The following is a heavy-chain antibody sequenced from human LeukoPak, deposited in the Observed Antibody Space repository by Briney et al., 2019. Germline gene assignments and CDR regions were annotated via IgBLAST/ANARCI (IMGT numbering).Heavy chain of an antibody. J-gene: IGHJ4*02. Sequence: SETLSLTCAVSGGSISSGGYSGSWFRKPPGKGLRWIGYIYHSGSTYYNPSLKSRVTISVDRSKNQFSLKLSSVTAADTAVYYCARGDSSGYYYFDYWGQGTLVTVSS. CDR1: GGSISSGGYS. CDR3: ARGDSSGYYYFDY. CDR2: IYHSGST. D-gene: IGHD3-22*01. V-gene: IGHV4-30-2*01.